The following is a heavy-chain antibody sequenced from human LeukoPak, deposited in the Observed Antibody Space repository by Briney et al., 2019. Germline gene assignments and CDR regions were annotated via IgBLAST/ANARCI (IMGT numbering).Heavy chain of an antibody. D-gene: IGHD2-2*01. Sequence: PSETLSLTCTVSGGSISSYYWSWIRQPPGKGLEWIGYNSGSTNYNPSLKSRVTISVDTSKNQFSLKLSSVTAADTAVYYCARVDIVVVPSANFDCWGQGTLVTVSS. CDR3: ARVDIVVVPSANFDC. J-gene: IGHJ4*02. CDR2: NSGST. CDR1: GGSISSYY. V-gene: IGHV4-4*08.